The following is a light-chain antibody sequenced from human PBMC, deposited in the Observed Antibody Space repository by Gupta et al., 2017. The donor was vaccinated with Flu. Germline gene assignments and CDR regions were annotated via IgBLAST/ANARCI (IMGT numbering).Light chain of an antibody. CDR2: DVS. Sequence: QSALTQPASLSGSPGQSITISCTGTSSDVAAYDFVSWYHQHSGKAPKLIIYDVSDRPSGVSNRFSGSKSGKTASLTISGLQAEDEADYYCISYTTSATRVFGGGTTLTVL. V-gene: IGLV2-14*03. J-gene: IGLJ3*02. CDR1: SSDVAAYDF. CDR3: ISYTTSATRV.